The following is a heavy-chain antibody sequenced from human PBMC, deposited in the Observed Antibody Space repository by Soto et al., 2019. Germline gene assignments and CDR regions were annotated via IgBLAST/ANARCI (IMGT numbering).Heavy chain of an antibody. J-gene: IGHJ3*02. CDR2: IYSGGST. V-gene: IGHV3-53*04. CDR3: ARDGAVAGFADAFDS. D-gene: IGHD6-19*01. CDR1: GVTVSSNY. Sequence: EVQLVESGGGLVQPGGSLRLSCAASGVTVSSNYMSWVRQAPGKGLEWVSVIYSGGSTYYADSVKGRFTISRHNSKNTLYLQMNRLRAEDTAVYYCARDGAVAGFADAFDSWGQGTMVTVSS.